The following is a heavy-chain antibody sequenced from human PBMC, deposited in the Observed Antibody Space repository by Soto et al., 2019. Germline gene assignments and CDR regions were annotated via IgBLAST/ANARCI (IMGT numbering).Heavy chain of an antibody. CDR3: ARPSTDILTGYPWYFDL. J-gene: IGHJ2*01. V-gene: IGHV5-51*01. Sequence: EVQLVQSGAEVKKPGESLKISCKGSGYSFTSYWIGWVRQMPGKGLEWMGIIYPGDSDTRYSPSFQGQVTISADKSISTDYLQWSSLKASDTAMYYCARPSTDILTGYPWYFDLWGRGTLVTVSS. CDR2: IYPGDSDT. CDR1: GYSFTSYW. D-gene: IGHD3-9*01.